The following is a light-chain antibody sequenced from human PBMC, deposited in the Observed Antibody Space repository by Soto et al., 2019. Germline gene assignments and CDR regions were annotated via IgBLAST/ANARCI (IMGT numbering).Light chain of an antibody. V-gene: IGKV1D-13*01. CDR3: QQSNNYFT. CDR2: GAS. Sequence: AIQLTQSPSSLSASVGDSVTITCRASQGLDTNLAWYQQKPGKAPNLLIYGASTLQKGVPSRFSGNGSGTDFVLTISSLQPEDLATYYCQQSNNYFTFGPGTKGDIK. J-gene: IGKJ3*01. CDR1: QGLDTN.